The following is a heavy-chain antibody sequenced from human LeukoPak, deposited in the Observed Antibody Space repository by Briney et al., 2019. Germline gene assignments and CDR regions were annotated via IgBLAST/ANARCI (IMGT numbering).Heavy chain of an antibody. V-gene: IGHV3-30*18. D-gene: IGHD3-22*01. CDR1: GFTFSSYG. J-gene: IGHJ4*02. CDR2: ISYDGSNK. CDR3: AKDTDPDSSGPVDY. Sequence: GRSLRLSCAAYGFTFSSYGMHLVRQAPGKGLEWVAVISYDGSNKYYADSVKGRFTISRDNSKNTLYLQMNSLRAEDTAVYYCAKDTDPDSSGPVDYWGQGTLVTVSS.